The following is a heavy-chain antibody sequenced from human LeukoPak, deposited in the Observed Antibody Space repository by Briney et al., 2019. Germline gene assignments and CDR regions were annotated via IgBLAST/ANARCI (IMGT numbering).Heavy chain of an antibody. D-gene: IGHD3-10*01. CDR2: INHRGST. J-gene: IGHJ4*02. CDR1: GGSFSGYY. V-gene: IGHV4-34*01. CDR3: ARGGEEGLDY. Sequence: SETLSLTCAVYGGSFSGYYWSWIRQPPGKGLEWIGEINHRGSTNYNPSLKSRVTISVDTSKNQFSLKLSSVTAADTAVYYCARGGEEGLDYWGQGTLVTVSS.